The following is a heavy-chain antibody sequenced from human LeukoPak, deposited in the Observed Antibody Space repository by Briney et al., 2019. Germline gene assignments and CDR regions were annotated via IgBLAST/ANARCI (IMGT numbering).Heavy chain of an antibody. Sequence: GASVKVSCKASGYTFTSYDINWVRQATGQGLEWMGWMNPNSGNTGYAQKFQGRVTMTRNTSISTAYMELSSLRSEDTAVYYCARGMMITFGGVIVHDYRGQGTLVTVSS. CDR2: MNPNSGNT. V-gene: IGHV1-8*01. CDR1: GYTFTSYD. CDR3: ARGMMITFGGVIVHDY. D-gene: IGHD3-16*02. J-gene: IGHJ4*02.